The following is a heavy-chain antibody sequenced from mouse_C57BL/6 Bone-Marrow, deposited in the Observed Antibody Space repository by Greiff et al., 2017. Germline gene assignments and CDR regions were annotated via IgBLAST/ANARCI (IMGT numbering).Heavy chain of an antibody. J-gene: IGHJ4*01. CDR1: GYTFTNYW. CDR3: ARSDGYYAYYAMDY. Sequence: QVQLKESGAELVRPGTSVKMSCKASGYTFTNYWIGWAKQRPGHGLEWLGDIYPGGGCTNYNEKFKGKATLTADKSSSPAYMQFSSLTSEDSAIYYCARSDGYYAYYAMDYWGQGTSVTVSS. V-gene: IGHV1-63*01. D-gene: IGHD2-3*01. CDR2: IYPGGGCT.